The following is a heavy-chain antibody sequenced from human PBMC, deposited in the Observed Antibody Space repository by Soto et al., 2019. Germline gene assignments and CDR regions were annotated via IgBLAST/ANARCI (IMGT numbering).Heavy chain of an antibody. CDR3: ARDKVLWFGELYYGMDV. CDR1: GGSISSSSYY. CDR2: IYYSGST. Sequence: SETLSLTCTGSGGSISSSSYYGGWIRQPPGKGLEWIGSIYYSGSTYYNPSLKSRVTISVDKPKNQFSLKLSSVTAADTAVYYCARDKVLWFGELYYGMDVWGQGTTVTGSS. J-gene: IGHJ6*02. V-gene: IGHV4-39*07. D-gene: IGHD3-10*01.